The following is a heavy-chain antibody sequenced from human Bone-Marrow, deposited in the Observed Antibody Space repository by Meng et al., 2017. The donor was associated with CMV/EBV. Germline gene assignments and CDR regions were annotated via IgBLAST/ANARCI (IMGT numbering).Heavy chain of an antibody. CDR3: TTHGGGYSYGPLYNWFDP. V-gene: IGHV3-33*01. CDR1: GFTFSSYG. Sequence: GGSLRLPCSASGFTFSSYGMHWVRQAPGKGLEWVAVICYDGSNKYYADSVKGRFTISRDNSKNTLYLQMNSLRAEDTAVYYCTTHGGGYSYGPLYNWFDPWGQGTLVTVSS. D-gene: IGHD5-18*01. J-gene: IGHJ5*02. CDR2: ICYDGSNK.